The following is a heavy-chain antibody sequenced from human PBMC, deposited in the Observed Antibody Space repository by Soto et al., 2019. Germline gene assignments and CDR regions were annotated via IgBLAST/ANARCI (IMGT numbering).Heavy chain of an antibody. Sequence: PSETLSLTCAVYCGFVSSGSYYWSWIRQPPGKGLEWIGEMSHSGGTHFNPSLKSRVTISVDTSKNQFSLRMSSVTAADTALYYCARVERGTVTTVVDAFDIWGPGTMVTVS. J-gene: IGHJ3*02. CDR3: ARVERGTVTTVVDAFDI. V-gene: IGHV4-34*01. CDR2: MSHSGGT. CDR1: CGFVSSGSYY. D-gene: IGHD1-1*01.